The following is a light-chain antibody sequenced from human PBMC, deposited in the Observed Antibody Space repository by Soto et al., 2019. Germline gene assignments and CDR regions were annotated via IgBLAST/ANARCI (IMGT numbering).Light chain of an antibody. CDR3: ATWDDSLDAPV. CDR1: ISNIGTNT. CDR2: SNS. Sequence: QSVLTQPPSASGTPGQRVSFSCSGSISNIGTNTVTWYQQLPGTAPKLLIYSNSERPSGVPGRFSGSKSGTSASLAIRGLQSEDEADYYCATWDDSLDAPVFGGGTQLTVL. V-gene: IGLV1-44*01. J-gene: IGLJ2*01.